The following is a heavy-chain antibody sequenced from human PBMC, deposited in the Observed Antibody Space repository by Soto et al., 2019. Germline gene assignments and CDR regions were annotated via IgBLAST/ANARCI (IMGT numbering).Heavy chain of an antibody. V-gene: IGHV3-30-3*01. CDR2: ISYDGGNK. CDR3: ARENGYSYSYVPYYYHGMDV. J-gene: IGHJ6*02. Sequence: GGSLRLSCAASGFTFSSYAMHWVRQAPGKGLEWVSVISYDGGNKYYADSVKGRFTISRDNSKNTLYLQMNSLRAEDTAVYYCARENGYSYSYVPYYYHGMDVWGQGTTVTVSS. D-gene: IGHD5-18*01. CDR1: GFTFSSYA.